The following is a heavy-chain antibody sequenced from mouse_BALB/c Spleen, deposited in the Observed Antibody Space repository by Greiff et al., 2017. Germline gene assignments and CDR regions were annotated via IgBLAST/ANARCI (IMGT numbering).Heavy chain of an antibody. D-gene: IGHD2-3*01. J-gene: IGHJ3*01. CDR2: INPSTGYT. V-gene: IGHV1-7*01. CDR1: GYTFTSYW. CDR3: AKFYDGYFLGFAY. Sequence: QVQLQQSGAELAKPGASVKMSCKASGYTFTSYWMHWVKQRPGQGLEWIGYINPSTGYTEYNQKFKDKATLTADKSSSTAYMQLSSLTSEDSAVYYCAKFYDGYFLGFAYWGQGTLVTVSA.